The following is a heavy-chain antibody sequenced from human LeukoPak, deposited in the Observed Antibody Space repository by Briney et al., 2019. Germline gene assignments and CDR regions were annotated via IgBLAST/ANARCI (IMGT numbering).Heavy chain of an antibody. D-gene: IGHD3-10*01. CDR3: AREWAGYGSGSYYYY. CDR2: IIPLFGTA. J-gene: IGHJ4*02. V-gene: IGHV1-69*13. CDR1: GYTFTSYY. Sequence: SVKVSCKASGYTFTSYYMHWVRQAPGQGLEWMGGIIPLFGTANYAQKFLGRVIITADESTSTTYMYLSSLKSDDTAVYYCAREWAGYGSGSYYYYWGQGTLVTVSS.